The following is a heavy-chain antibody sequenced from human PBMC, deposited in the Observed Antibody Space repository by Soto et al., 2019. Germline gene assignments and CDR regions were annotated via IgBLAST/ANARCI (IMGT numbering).Heavy chain of an antibody. CDR2: ISYDGSNK. V-gene: IGHV3-30*18. CDR1: GFTFSSYG. J-gene: IGHJ4*02. CDR3: AKGYDTGGPYKRGPMVY. Sequence: QVQLVESGGGVVQPGRSLRLSCAASGFTFSSYGMHWVRQAPGKGLEWVAVISYDGSNKYYADSVKGRFTISRDNSKNTLYLQMNSLRAEDTAVYYCAKGYDTGGPYKRGPMVYWGQATLVTVSS. D-gene: IGHD3-9*01.